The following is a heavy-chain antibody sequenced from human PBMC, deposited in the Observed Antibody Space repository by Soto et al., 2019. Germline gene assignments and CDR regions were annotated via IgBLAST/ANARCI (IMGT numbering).Heavy chain of an antibody. J-gene: IGHJ3*02. V-gene: IGHV1-2*04. CDR1: GYTFTSYY. CDR3: ASSSSVYRDAFDI. CDR2: INPNSGGT. Sequence: ASVKVSCKASGYTFTSYYMYWVRQAPGQGFEWMGWINPNSGGTNYAQKFQGWVTMTRDTSISTAYMELSRLRSDDTAVYYCASSSSVYRDAFDIWGQGTMVTVSS. D-gene: IGHD6-6*01.